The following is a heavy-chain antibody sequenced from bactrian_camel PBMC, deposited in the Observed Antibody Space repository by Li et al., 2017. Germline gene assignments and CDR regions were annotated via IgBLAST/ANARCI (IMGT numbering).Heavy chain of an antibody. J-gene: IGHJ4*01. D-gene: IGHD3*01. Sequence: QVQLVESGEGSVQAGGSLTLSCTASGLTSDDFAMGWYRQRLGTGCNLVAVMSSDGSSYYSDSVKGRFTISQDNAKNMVYLQVNSLKAEDTAMYYCAAGWSFGVGTLLRRHYNYWGQGTQVTVS. CDR3: AAGWSFGVGTLLRRHYNY. CDR2: MSSDGSS. CDR1: GLTSDDFA. V-gene: IGHV3S55*01.